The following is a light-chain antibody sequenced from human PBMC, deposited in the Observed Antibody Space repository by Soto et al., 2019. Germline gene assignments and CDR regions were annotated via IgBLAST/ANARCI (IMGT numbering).Light chain of an antibody. Sequence: AIQMTQSPSSLSASVGDRVTITCRASQGIRDDLNWYQQKPGNAPKLLIYAASSLQSGVPSRFSASGSGTDFTLTISSLQPKDFTAYYCLQYYTYPYTFGQGTKVEIK. CDR3: LQYYTYPYT. CDR2: AAS. CDR1: QGIRDD. V-gene: IGKV1-6*01. J-gene: IGKJ2*01.